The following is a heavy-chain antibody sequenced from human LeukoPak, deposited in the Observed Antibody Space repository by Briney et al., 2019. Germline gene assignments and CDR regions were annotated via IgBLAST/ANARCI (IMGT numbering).Heavy chain of an antibody. CDR2: IRYDGSNK. J-gene: IGHJ4*02. CDR1: GFTFSSYG. V-gene: IGHV3-30*02. D-gene: IGHD5-18*01. Sequence: TGGSLRLSCAASGFTFSSYGMHWVRQAPGKGLEWVAFIRYDGSNKYYADSVKGRFTISRDNSKNTLYLQMNSLRAEDTAVYYCAARQPRGYSYGLDYWGQGTLVTVSS. CDR3: AARQPRGYSYGLDY.